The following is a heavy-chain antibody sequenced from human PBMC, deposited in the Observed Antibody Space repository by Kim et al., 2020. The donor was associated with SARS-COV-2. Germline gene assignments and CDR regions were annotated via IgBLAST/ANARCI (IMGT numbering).Heavy chain of an antibody. V-gene: IGHV1-8*01. J-gene: IGHJ4*02. CDR3: ARLFQSHLGH. CDR2: MDPDSGQS. CDR1: GYTFTNYD. D-gene: IGHD3-10*02. Sequence: ASVKVSCKTSGYTFTNYDINWVRQAPGQGLEWMGWMDPDSGQSGFAQIFQGRISVTQDTSTSTVFLELRSLTSEDTAVYYCARLFQSHLGHWGQGTLVTV.